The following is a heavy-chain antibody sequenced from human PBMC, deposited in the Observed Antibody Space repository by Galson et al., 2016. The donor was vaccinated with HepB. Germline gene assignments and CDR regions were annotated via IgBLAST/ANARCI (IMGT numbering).Heavy chain of an antibody. J-gene: IGHJ5*02. CDR2: ISSSSSFT. V-gene: IGHV3-11*06. CDR3: ARGSRGKYDFLAGYTKGLYNYFDP. Sequence: SLRLSCAASGFTFSDYYMSWIRQAPGKGLECVSHISSSSSFTNYADSVKGRFLISRDNVKNSLYLQMNSLRAEDTAVYFCARGSRGKYDFLAGYTKGLYNYFDPWGQGTLVTVSS. D-gene: IGHD3-9*01. CDR1: GFTFSDYY.